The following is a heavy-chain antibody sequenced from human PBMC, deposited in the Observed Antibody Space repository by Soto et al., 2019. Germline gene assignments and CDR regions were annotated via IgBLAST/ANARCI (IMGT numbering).Heavy chain of an antibody. J-gene: IGHJ4*02. V-gene: IGHV3-7*03. CDR3: ARDATRGGYSLYYFDY. Sequence: EVQLVESGGGLVQPGGSLRLSCAASGFTFSSYWMSWVRQAPGKGLEWVVNIKQDGSEKYYVDSVKGRFTISRDNAKNSLYLQMNSLRAEDTAVYYCARDATRGGYSLYYFDYWGQGTLVTVSS. CDR2: IKQDGSEK. CDR1: GFTFSSYW. D-gene: IGHD5-18*01.